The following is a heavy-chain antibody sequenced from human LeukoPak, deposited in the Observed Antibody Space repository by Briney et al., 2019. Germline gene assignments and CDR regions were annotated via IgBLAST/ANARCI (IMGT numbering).Heavy chain of an antibody. Sequence: GGSLRLSCAASGFTFSNAWMSWVRQAPGKGLEWVGRIKSKTDGGTTDYAAPVKGRFTISRDDSKNTLYLQMNSLKTEDTAVYHCTTDRRHCSGGSCRDAFDIWGQGTMVTVSS. J-gene: IGHJ3*02. V-gene: IGHV3-15*01. CDR3: TTDRRHCSGGSCRDAFDI. D-gene: IGHD2-15*01. CDR2: IKSKTDGGTT. CDR1: GFTFSNAW.